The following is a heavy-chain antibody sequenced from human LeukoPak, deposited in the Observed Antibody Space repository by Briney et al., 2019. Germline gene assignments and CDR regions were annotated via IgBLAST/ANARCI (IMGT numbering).Heavy chain of an antibody. CDR2: INTDGSST. D-gene: IGHD2-21*02. CDR1: GFTFRNFW. J-gene: IGHJ4*02. Sequence: PGGSLRLSCAASGFTFRNFWMHWVRQAPGEGLVWVSRINTDGSSTNYADSVKGRFTISRDNAKNTLYLQMNSLRAEDTAVYYCARDSAYCGGDCYSFDYWGQGTLVTVSP. V-gene: IGHV3-74*01. CDR3: ARDSAYCGGDCYSFDY.